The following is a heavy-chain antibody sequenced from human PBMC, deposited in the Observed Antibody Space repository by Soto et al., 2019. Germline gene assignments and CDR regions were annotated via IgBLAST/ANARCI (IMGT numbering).Heavy chain of an antibody. D-gene: IGHD2-15*01. CDR1: GGTFSSYT. V-gene: IGHV1-69*02. CDR2: IIPILGIA. CDR3: ARQTRHRAVVAELEY. Sequence: QVQLVQSGAEVKKPGSSVKVSCKASGGTFSSYTISWVRQAPGQGLEWMGRIIPILGIANYAQKFQGRVTITADKSTRTAYVELSSLRSEDTAVYYCARQTRHRAVVAELEYWGQGTLVAVSS. J-gene: IGHJ4*02.